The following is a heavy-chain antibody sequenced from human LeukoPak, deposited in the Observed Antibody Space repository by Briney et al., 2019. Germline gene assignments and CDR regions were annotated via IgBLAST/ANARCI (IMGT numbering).Heavy chain of an antibody. Sequence: PGGSLRLSCAASGFTFSSYAMSWVRQAPGKGPEWVSAISGSGGSTYYADSVKGRFTISRDNSKNTLYLQMNSLRAEDTAVYYCAKDPDDPYYFDYWGQGTLVTVSS. J-gene: IGHJ4*02. CDR3: AKDPDDPYYFDY. V-gene: IGHV3-23*01. D-gene: IGHD1-1*01. CDR2: ISGSGGST. CDR1: GFTFSSYA.